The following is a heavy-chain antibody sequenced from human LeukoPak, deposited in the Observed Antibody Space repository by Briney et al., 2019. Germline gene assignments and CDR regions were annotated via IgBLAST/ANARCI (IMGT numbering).Heavy chain of an antibody. Sequence: ASVKVSCKASGYTFTSYGISWVRQAPGEELEWKGWISAYDADTNYAQKLQGRVTMTTDTSTSTAYMELRSLRSDDTAVYYCARDPTFDQLADRRGYYYGMDVWGQGTTVTVSS. CDR1: GYTFTSYG. V-gene: IGHV1-18*01. CDR3: ARDPTFDQLADRRGYYYGMDV. J-gene: IGHJ6*02. D-gene: IGHD1-1*01. CDR2: ISAYDADT.